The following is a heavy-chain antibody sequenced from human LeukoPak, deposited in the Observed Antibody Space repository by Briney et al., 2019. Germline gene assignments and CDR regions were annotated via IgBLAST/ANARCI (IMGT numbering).Heavy chain of an antibody. V-gene: IGHV3-74*01. D-gene: IGHD3-22*01. CDR2: INTDGSST. J-gene: IGHJ4*02. CDR3: AREPSRYYDSSGYYFDY. CDR1: GFTFSSHW. Sequence: PGGSLRLSCAASGFTFSSHWMHWVRQAPGKGLVWVSRINTDGSSTTYADSVKGRFTISGDNAKNTLYLQMNSLRDEDTAVYYCAREPSRYYDSSGYYFDYWGQGTLVTVSS.